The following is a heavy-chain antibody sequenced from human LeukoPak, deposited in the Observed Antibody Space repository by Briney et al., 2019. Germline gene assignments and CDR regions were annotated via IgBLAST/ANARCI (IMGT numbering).Heavy chain of an antibody. Sequence: PSETLSLTCTISGGSISSYYWSWIGQPARRGREGIGRIYTSGNTNYNPSLKTRVTMSLDTSKNQFSLRLSSVTAADTAVYYCARTGDSYGSVRFDPWGQGTLVTVSS. CDR3: ARTGDSYGSVRFDP. D-gene: IGHD5-18*01. V-gene: IGHV4-4*07. J-gene: IGHJ5*02. CDR1: GGSISSYY. CDR2: IYTSGNT.